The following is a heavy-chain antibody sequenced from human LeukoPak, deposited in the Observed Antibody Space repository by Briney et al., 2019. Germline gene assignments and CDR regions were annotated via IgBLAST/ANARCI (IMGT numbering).Heavy chain of an antibody. V-gene: IGHV4-59*08. CDR2: IYYTGAT. CDR3: ARYGGSGWVIDN. J-gene: IGHJ4*02. D-gene: IGHD6-19*01. Sequence: SETLSLTCTGSGGSISSYYWTWIRQPPGKGLEWIGYIYYTGATSYNPSLKSRVTISVDTSKKQFSLKLTSVTAADTAVYYCARYGGSGWVIDNWGQGTLVTVSS. CDR1: GGSISSYY.